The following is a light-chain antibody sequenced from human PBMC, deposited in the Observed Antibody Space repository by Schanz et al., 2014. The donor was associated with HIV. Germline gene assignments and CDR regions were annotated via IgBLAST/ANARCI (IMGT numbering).Light chain of an antibody. J-gene: IGLJ1*01. CDR2: DVS. CDR3: CSLAASLTRV. V-gene: IGLV2-14*03. CDR1: SSDVGGYNH. Sequence: QSALTQPASVSGSPGQSITISCTGTSSDVGGYNHVCWYQQHPGKAPKLIIYDVSNRPSGVSNRFSGSKSGNTASLTISGLQAEDEADYFCCSLAASLTRVFGTGTKLTVL.